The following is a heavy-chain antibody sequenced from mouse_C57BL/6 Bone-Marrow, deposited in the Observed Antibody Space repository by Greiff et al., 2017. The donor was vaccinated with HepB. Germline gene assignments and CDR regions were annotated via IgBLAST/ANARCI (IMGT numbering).Heavy chain of an antibody. J-gene: IGHJ3*01. D-gene: IGHD1-1*01. CDR3: ARDSSYGAWFAY. CDR1: GFTFTDYY. V-gene: IGHV7-3*01. CDR2: IRNKANGYTT. Sequence: EVQVVESGGGLVQPGGSLSLSCAASGFTFTDYYMSWVRQPPGKALEWLGFIRNKANGYTTEYSASVKGRFTISRDNSQSILYLQMNALRAEDSATYYCARDSSYGAWFAYWGQGTLVTVSA.